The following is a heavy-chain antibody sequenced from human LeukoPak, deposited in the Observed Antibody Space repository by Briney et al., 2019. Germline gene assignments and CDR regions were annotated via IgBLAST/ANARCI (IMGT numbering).Heavy chain of an antibody. Sequence: GGSLRLSCAASAFTFSSYAMHWVRQAPGKGLEYVSAISSNGGSTYYANSVKGRFTISRDNSKNTLYLQMGSLRAEDMAVYYCARARITGTAYFDYWGQGTLVTVSS. D-gene: IGHD1-20*01. CDR3: ARARITGTAYFDY. CDR1: AFTFSSYA. J-gene: IGHJ4*02. CDR2: ISSNGGST. V-gene: IGHV3-64*01.